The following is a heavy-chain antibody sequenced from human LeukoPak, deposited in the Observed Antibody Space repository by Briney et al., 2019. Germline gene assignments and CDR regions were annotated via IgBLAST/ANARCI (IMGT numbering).Heavy chain of an antibody. V-gene: IGHV4-39*01. D-gene: IGHD5-18*01. CDR1: GGSISSSSYY. CDR2: IYYSVST. CDR3: ARLPDTAMVED. Sequence: SETLSLTCTVSGGSISSSSYYWGWLPQPQGKGLEWIGSIYYSVSTYYNPSLKSRVTISVDTSKNQFSLKLGSVTAADTAVYYCARLPDTAMVEDWGQGTLVTVSS. J-gene: IGHJ4*02.